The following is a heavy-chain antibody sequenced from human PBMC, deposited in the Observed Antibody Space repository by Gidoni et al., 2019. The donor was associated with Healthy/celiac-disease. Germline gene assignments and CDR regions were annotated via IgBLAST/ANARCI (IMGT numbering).Heavy chain of an antibody. CDR3: ARQVVPAAIIIAPWFDP. D-gene: IGHD2-2*02. CDR1: GFTFSSYA. V-gene: IGHV3-30*04. CDR2: ISYDGSNK. J-gene: IGHJ5*02. Sequence: QVQLVESGGGVVQPGRSLRLSCAASGFTFSSYAMHWVRQAPGKGLEWVAVISYDGSNKYYADSVKGRFTISRDNSKNTLYLQMNSLRAEDTAVYYCARQVVPAAIIIAPWFDPWGQGTLVTVSS.